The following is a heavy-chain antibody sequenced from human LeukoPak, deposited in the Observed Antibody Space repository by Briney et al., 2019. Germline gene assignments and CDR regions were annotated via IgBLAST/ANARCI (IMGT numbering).Heavy chain of an antibody. CDR2: IFHTGIT. Sequence: SETLSLTCTVSGGSITKYYWHWIRQAPGKGLEWIGFIFHTGITNYNPSLKSRVTISVDTSKNQFSLKLTSVTAADTAVYFCARDLFPINWFESWGQGTLVTVSS. V-gene: IGHV4-59*01. CDR3: ARDLFPINWFES. J-gene: IGHJ5*01. D-gene: IGHD2-2*02. CDR1: GGSITKYY.